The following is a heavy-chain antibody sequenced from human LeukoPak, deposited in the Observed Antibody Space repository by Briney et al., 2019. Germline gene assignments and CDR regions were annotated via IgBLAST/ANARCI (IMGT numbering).Heavy chain of an antibody. J-gene: IGHJ4*02. CDR2: IYYSGST. V-gene: IGHV4-39*01. CDR3: ARGSGGVIGH. Sequence: PSETLSLTCTVSGGSISSSSYYWGWIRQPPGKGLEWIGSIYYSGSTYYNPSLKSRVTISVDTSKNQFSLKLSSVTAADTAVYYCARGSGGVIGHWGQGTLVTVSS. CDR1: GGSISSSSYY. D-gene: IGHD3-16*02.